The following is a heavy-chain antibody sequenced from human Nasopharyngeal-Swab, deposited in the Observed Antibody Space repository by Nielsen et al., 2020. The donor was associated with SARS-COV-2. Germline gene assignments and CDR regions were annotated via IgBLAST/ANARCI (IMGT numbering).Heavy chain of an antibody. Sequence: WVRQVPGQGLEWMGGIIPIFGTANYAQKFQGRVTITADESTSTAYMELSSLRSEDTAVYYCARDLGCSSTSCYEGNWFDPWGQGTLVTVSS. CDR3: ARDLGCSSTSCYEGNWFDP. J-gene: IGHJ5*02. V-gene: IGHV1-69*01. D-gene: IGHD2-2*01. CDR2: IIPIFGTA.